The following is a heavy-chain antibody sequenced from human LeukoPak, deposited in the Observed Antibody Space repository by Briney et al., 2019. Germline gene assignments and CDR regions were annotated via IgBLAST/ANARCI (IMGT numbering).Heavy chain of an antibody. D-gene: IGHD3-22*01. V-gene: IGHV4-38-2*02. CDR1: GHSIINSYY. Sequence: PSETLSLTCTVSGHSIINSYYWGWIRQPPGKGLEWIGSIYHTGATYYNPSLKSRVTISVDTSKNQFSLKLNSVTAADTAVYYCARAVGSSGFSCFQHWGQGTLVTVSS. CDR2: IYHTGAT. J-gene: IGHJ1*01. CDR3: ARAVGSSGFSCFQH.